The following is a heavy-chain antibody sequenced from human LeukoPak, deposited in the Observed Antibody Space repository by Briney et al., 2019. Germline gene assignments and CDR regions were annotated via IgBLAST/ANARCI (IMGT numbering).Heavy chain of an antibody. Sequence: PSETLSLTCTVSGGSISTYYWSWIRQPPGKGLEWIGYIYYSGSTNYNPSLKSRDTISVDTSKNQFSLKLSSVTAADTAVYYCARVMVRGVIDYWGQGTLVTVSS. J-gene: IGHJ4*02. V-gene: IGHV4-59*01. D-gene: IGHD3-10*01. CDR3: ARVMVRGVIDY. CDR1: GGSISTYY. CDR2: IYYSGST.